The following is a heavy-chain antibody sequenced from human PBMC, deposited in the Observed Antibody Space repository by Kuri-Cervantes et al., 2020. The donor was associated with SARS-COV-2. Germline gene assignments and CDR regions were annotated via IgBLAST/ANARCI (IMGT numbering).Heavy chain of an antibody. V-gene: IGHV3-33*08. D-gene: IGHD1-1*01. J-gene: IGHJ4*02. CDR1: GFTFSSYA. CDR3: VRDGDHWNFDY. Sequence: GGSLRLSCAASGFTFSSYAMSWVRQAPGKGLEWVAVIWYDGSNKYYADSVKGRFTISRDNSKNTLYLQMNSLRAEDTAVYYCVRDGDHWNFDYWGQGTLVTVSS. CDR2: IWYDGSNK.